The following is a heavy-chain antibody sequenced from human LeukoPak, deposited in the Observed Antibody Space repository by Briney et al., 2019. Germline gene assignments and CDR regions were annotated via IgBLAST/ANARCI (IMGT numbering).Heavy chain of an antibody. CDR1: GFSFSDAW. CDR3: TRDQTPYY. Sequence: PGGSLRLSCAASGFSFSDAWMSWVRQIPGKGLEWVGRIESKTDGGTTDYAAPVKGRFTISRDDSKSIAYLQMNSLKTEDTAVYYCTRDQTPYYWGQGTLVTVSS. V-gene: IGHV3-15*04. J-gene: IGHJ4*02. CDR2: IESKTDGGTT.